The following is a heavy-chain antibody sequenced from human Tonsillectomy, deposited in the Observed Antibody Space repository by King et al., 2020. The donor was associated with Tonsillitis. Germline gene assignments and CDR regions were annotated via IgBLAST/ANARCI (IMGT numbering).Heavy chain of an antibody. D-gene: IGHD3-16*01. CDR2: IYYSGST. V-gene: IGHV4-39*01. CDR3: ASMTTIGGFDY. CDR1: GGSISSSSYY. Sequence: QLQESGPGLVKPSETLSLTCTVSGGSISSSSYYWGWIRQPPGKGLEWIGNIYYSGSTYYNPSLKSRVTISVDTSKNQFSLKLSSVTAADTAVYYCASMTTIGGFDYWGQGTLVTVSS. J-gene: IGHJ4*02.